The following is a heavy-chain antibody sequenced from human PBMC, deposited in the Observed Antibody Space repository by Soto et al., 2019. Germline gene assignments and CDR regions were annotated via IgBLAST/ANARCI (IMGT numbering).Heavy chain of an antibody. CDR1: GGSISSGGYS. D-gene: IGHD5-18*01. V-gene: IGHV4-30-2*03. CDR3: ARQAHTAMAPWYFDY. J-gene: IGHJ4*02. CDR2: IYHSGST. Sequence: PSETLSLTCAVSGGSISSGGYSWSWIRQPPGKGLEWIGYIYHSGSTYYNPSLKSRVTISVDTSKNQFSLKLSSVTAADTAVYYCARQAHTAMAPWYFDYWGQGTLVTVSS.